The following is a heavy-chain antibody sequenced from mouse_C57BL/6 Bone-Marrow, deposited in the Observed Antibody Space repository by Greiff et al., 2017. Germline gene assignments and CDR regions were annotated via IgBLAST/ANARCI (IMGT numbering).Heavy chain of an antibody. CDR1: GFTFSSYG. CDR3: AGHGDGYPFAY. Sequence: EVKLMESGGDLVKPGGSLKLSCAASGFTFSSYGMSWVRQTPDKRLEWVATISSGGSYTNYPDSVKGRFTISRDNAKNTLYQQMSSLKSEDTAMYYGAGHGDGYPFAYWGQGTLVTVSA. V-gene: IGHV5-6*01. J-gene: IGHJ3*01. CDR2: ISSGGSYT. D-gene: IGHD2-3*01.